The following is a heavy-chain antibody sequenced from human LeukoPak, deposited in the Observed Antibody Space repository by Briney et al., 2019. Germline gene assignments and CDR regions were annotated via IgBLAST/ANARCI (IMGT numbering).Heavy chain of an antibody. CDR1: GGSISSSSYY. CDR3: ARVNYGSGSPVDY. J-gene: IGHJ4*02. CDR2: IYYSGST. V-gene: IGHV4-39*01. D-gene: IGHD3-10*01. Sequence: SETLSLTCTVSGGSISSSSYYWGWIRQPPGKGLEWIGSIYYSGSTYYNPSLKSRVTISVDTSKNQFSLKLSSVTAADTAVYYCARVNYGSGSPVDYWGQGTLVTVSS.